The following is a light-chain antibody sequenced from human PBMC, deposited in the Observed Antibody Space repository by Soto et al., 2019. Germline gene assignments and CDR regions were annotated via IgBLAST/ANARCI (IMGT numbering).Light chain of an antibody. V-gene: IGLV2-11*01. CDR2: DVT. J-gene: IGLJ1*01. CDR3: CSYAGNSTYV. CDR1: SSDVGGYNY. Sequence: QSALTQPRSVSGSPEQSVTISCTGTSSDVGGYNYVSWYQQHPGKAPKLMIYDVTKRPSGVPDRFSGSKSGNTASLTISGIQAEDEADYYCCSYAGNSTYVVGTGTKVTVL.